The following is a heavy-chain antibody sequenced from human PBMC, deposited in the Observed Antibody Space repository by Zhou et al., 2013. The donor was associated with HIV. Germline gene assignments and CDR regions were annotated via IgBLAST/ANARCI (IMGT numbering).Heavy chain of an antibody. V-gene: IGHV1-18*01. CDR3: AREGRMDV. CDR2: ISTNNGNT. Sequence: QVQLVQSGPEVKRPGASVKVSCKASGYTFTMYGISWVRQARGQGPEWMGWISTNNGNTIYAPKFQDRFTVSRDTSTSTVYMELRSLTSDDTAVYYCAREGRMDVWGLGTTVIVSS. CDR1: GYTFTMYG. J-gene: IGHJ6*02.